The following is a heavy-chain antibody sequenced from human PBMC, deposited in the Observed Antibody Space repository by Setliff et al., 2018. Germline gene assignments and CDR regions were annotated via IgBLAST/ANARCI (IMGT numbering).Heavy chain of an antibody. CDR2: INQSGST. J-gene: IGHJ5*02. CDR1: GGSLSNYY. Sequence: TSETLSLTCAVYGGSLSNYYWTWIRQPPGKGLEWIGEINQSGSTNYNLFLKSRVTISVDTSKTQFSLKLSSVTAADTAVYYCARGIGGYCNISCSNESWPWGQGTLVTVSS. V-gene: IGHV4-34*01. CDR3: ARGIGGYCNISCSNESWP. D-gene: IGHD2-15*01.